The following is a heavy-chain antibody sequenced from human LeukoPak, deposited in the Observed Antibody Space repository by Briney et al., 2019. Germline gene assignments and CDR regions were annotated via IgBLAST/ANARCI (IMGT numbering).Heavy chain of an antibody. Sequence: SVKVSCKASRYISSEYYMQWVRHAAGQGLEWMGWINPNSGGTNYAQKFQGRVTMTRDTSISTASMELSRLRSDDTAVYYCAREELSGSSTSCCSGLGYWGQGALVTVSS. CDR3: AREELSGSSTSCCSGLGY. V-gene: IGHV1-2*02. J-gene: IGHJ4*02. D-gene: IGHD2-2*01. CDR2: INPNSGGT. CDR1: RYISSEYY.